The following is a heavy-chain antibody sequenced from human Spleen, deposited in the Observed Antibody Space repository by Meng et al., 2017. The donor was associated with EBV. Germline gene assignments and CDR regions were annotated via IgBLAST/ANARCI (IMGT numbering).Heavy chain of an antibody. D-gene: IGHD5-24*01. Sequence: QVRLQQWGPGLLKPSETLSLTCAVYGGSFSGYYWSWICQPPGKGLEWIGEINHSGSTNYNPSPKSRVTISVDTSKNQFSLKLSSVTAADTAVYYCAGEMVTEYYFDYWGQGTLVTVSS. V-gene: IGHV4-34*01. CDR2: INHSGST. CDR3: AGEMVTEYYFDY. CDR1: GGSFSGYY. J-gene: IGHJ4*02.